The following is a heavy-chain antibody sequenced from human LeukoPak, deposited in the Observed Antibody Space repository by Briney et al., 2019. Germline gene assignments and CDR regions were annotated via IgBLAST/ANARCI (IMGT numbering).Heavy chain of an antibody. J-gene: IGHJ4*02. V-gene: IGHV3-30*03. D-gene: IGHD6-13*01. CDR3: ARISYSNSWYSGFDY. Sequence: SGGSLRLSCAASGFTFSSYSMNWVRQAPGKGLEWVAVISYDGSNKYDADSVKGRFTISRDNSKNTLYLQMDSLRAEDTAFYHCARISYSNSWYSGFDYWGQGTLVTVSS. CDR1: GFTFSSYS. CDR2: ISYDGSNK.